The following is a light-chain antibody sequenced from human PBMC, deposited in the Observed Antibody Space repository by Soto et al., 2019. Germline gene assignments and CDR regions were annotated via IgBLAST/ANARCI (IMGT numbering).Light chain of an antibody. CDR1: QSISSSY. J-gene: IGKJ4*01. V-gene: IGKV3D-20*02. CDR3: QQRCNWPLT. CDR2: VAS. Sequence: EIVLTQSPVTLSLSPGERATLSCRASQSISSSYLAWYQQKPGQAPRLLIYVASSRASGIPDRFSGSGSGTDFTLTITSLEPEDFAVYYCQQRCNWPLTFGGGTKVDIK.